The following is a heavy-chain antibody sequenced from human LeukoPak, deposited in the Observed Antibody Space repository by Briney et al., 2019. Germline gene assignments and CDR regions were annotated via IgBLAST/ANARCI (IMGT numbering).Heavy chain of an antibody. CDR2: MNPNSGNT. D-gene: IGHD3-9*01. CDR3: ARNYYDILTGSSLYYYGMDV. CDR1: GYTFTSYD. J-gene: IGHJ6*02. Sequence: ASVKVSCQASGYTFTSYDINWVRQATGQGLEWMGWMNPNSGNTGYAQKFQGRVTMTRNTSISTAYMELSSLRSEDTAVYYCARNYYDILTGSSLYYYGMDVWGQGTTVTVSS. V-gene: IGHV1-8*01.